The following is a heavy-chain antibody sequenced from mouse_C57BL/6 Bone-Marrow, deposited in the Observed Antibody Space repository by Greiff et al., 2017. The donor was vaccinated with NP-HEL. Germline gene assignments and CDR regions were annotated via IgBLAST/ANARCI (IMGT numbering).Heavy chain of an antibody. CDR1: GYTFTSYW. CDR2: IHPNSGST. J-gene: IGHJ3*01. Sequence: QVQLQQPGAELVKPGASVKLSCKASGYTFTSYWMHWVKQRPGQGLEWIGMIHPNSGSTNYNEKFKSKATLTVDKSSSTAYMQLSSLTSEDSAVYYCARLVWLRSWFAYWGQGTLVTVSA. D-gene: IGHD2-2*01. V-gene: IGHV1-64*01. CDR3: ARLVWLRSWFAY.